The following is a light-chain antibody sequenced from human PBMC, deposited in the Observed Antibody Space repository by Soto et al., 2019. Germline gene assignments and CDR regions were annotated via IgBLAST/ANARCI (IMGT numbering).Light chain of an antibody. J-gene: IGLJ3*02. Sequence: QSVLTQPPSVSGAPGQRVNISCTGSSSNIGAGYDVHWYQQLPGTAPKLLISGNSNRPSGVPDRLSGSKSGTSASLAITGLEGEDDADYYCQSYESSLSVWVFGGGTMLTVL. CDR3: QSYESSLSVWV. CDR2: GNS. V-gene: IGLV1-40*01. CDR1: SSNIGAGYD.